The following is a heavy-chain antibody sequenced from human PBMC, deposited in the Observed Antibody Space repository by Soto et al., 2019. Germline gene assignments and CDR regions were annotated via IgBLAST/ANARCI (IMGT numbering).Heavy chain of an antibody. D-gene: IGHD3-9*01. CDR2: IGTAGDT. CDR3: ARRLYDILTGTGPRRAYYGMDV. Sequence: GGSLRLSCAASGFTFSSYDMHWVRQATGKGLEWVSAIGTAGDTYYPGSVKGRFTISRENAKNSLYLQMNSLRAEDTAVYYCARRLYDILTGTGPRRAYYGMDVWGQGTTVTVSS. J-gene: IGHJ6*02. CDR1: GFTFSSYD. V-gene: IGHV3-13*01.